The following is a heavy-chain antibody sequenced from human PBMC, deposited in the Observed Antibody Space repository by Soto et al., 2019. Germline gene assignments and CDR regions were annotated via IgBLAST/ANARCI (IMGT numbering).Heavy chain of an antibody. V-gene: IGHV3-21*01. Sequence: EVQLAESGGGLVKPGGSLRLSCAASGFTFSSYSMNWVRQAPGKGLEWVSSISSSSSYIYYADSVKGRFTISRDNAKNSLYLQMNSLRAEDTAVYYCARDTYYYDSSGHRPFDPWGQGTLVTVSS. CDR2: ISSSSSYI. D-gene: IGHD3-22*01. CDR1: GFTFSSYS. J-gene: IGHJ5*02. CDR3: ARDTYYYDSSGHRPFDP.